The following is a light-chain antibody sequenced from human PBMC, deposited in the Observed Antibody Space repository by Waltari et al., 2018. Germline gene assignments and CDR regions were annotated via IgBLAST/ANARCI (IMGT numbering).Light chain of an antibody. J-gene: IGKJ4*01. CDR2: AAS. Sequence: DIQMTQSPSSVSASVGDRVTITCRASQGIYSWLAWYQQKPGTAPKLLIFAASSLQSGVPSRFSGSWSGTDFTLTISSLQPEDFATYYCQQTNSFPLTFGGGTKVDIK. CDR3: QQTNSFPLT. V-gene: IGKV1-12*01. CDR1: QGIYSW.